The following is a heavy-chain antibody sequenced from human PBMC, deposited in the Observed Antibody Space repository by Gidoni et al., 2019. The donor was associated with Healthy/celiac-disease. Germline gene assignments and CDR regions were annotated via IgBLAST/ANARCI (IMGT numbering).Heavy chain of an antibody. CDR1: GFTFSSYA. Sequence: EVQLLESGGCLVQPGGSLRLSCSAYGFTFSSYALGWVRQAPGEGLEWGSAISGSGGSTYYADSVKGRFTISSAKSKNTLYLQTNSLRAEDTAVYYCADYVLLDYWGQGTLVTVSS. V-gene: IGHV3-23*01. CDR3: ADYVLLDY. CDR2: ISGSGGST. D-gene: IGHD4-17*01. J-gene: IGHJ4*02.